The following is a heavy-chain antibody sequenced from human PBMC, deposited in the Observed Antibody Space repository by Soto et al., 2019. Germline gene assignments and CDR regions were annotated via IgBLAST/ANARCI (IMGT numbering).Heavy chain of an antibody. V-gene: IGHV3-66*01. CDR3: ARDGPGTTGVYYFDY. J-gene: IGHJ4*02. CDR2: IYSGGST. CDR1: GFTVSSNY. D-gene: IGHD1-7*01. Sequence: GGSLRLSCAASGFTVSSNYMSWVRQAPGKGLEWVSVIYSGGSTYYADSVKGRFTISRDNSKNTLYLQMNSLRAEDTAVYYCARDGPGTTGVYYFDYWGQGTLVTVSS.